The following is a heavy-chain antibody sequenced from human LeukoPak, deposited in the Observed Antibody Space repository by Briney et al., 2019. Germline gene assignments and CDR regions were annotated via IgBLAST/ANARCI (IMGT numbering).Heavy chain of an antibody. CDR1: GYTFTSYG. CDR3: ARELAEYYGSGSYY. D-gene: IGHD3-10*01. CDR2: ISPYNGNT. Sequence: ASVKVSCKASGYTFTSYGISWVRQAPGQGLEWMGWISPYNGNTNYAQRLQGRVTMTTDTSTSTAYMELRSLRSDDTAVYYCARELAEYYGSGSYYWGQGALVTVSS. J-gene: IGHJ4*02. V-gene: IGHV1-18*01.